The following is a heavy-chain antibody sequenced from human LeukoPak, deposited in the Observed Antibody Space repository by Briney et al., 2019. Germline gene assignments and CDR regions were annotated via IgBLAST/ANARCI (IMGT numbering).Heavy chain of an antibody. Sequence: SETLSLTCVVSGDSISSSKWWSWVRQPPGKGLEWIGEIHHSGSANYNPSLKSRVTLSVDTSKNQFSLKLSSVTAADTAVYYCARTDDSWPYYGMDVWGQGTTVTVSS. J-gene: IGHJ6*02. V-gene: IGHV4/OR15-8*01. CDR2: IHHSGSA. CDR1: GDSISSSKW. CDR3: ARTDDSWPYYGMDV. D-gene: IGHD1-1*01.